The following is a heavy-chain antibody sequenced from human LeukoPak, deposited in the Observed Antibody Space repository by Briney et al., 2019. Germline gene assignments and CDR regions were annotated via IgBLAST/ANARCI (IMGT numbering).Heavy chain of an antibody. V-gene: IGHV1-69*13. CDR2: IIPIFGTA. CDR1: GYTFTSYG. CDR3: ARGSDADKDYYYYYGMDV. J-gene: IGHJ6*02. Sequence: ASVKVSCKASGYTFTSYGISWVRQAPGQGLERMGGIIPIFGTANYAQKFQGRVTITADESTSTAYMELSSLRSEDTAVYYCARGSDADKDYYYYYGMDVWGQGTTVTVSS. D-gene: IGHD2-2*01.